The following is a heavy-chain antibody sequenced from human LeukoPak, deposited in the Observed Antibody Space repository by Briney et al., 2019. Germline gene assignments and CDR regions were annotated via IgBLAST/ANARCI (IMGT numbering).Heavy chain of an antibody. Sequence: GGSLRLSCAASGFTFSSYSMNWVRQAPGKGLEWVPYISSSSSTIYYADSVKGRFTISRDNAKNSLYLQVNSLRAEDTAVYYCARGPAAIVYYYYGMDVWGQGTTVTVSS. J-gene: IGHJ6*02. V-gene: IGHV3-48*01. CDR3: ARGPAAIVYYYYGMDV. D-gene: IGHD2-2*01. CDR1: GFTFSSYS. CDR2: ISSSSSTI.